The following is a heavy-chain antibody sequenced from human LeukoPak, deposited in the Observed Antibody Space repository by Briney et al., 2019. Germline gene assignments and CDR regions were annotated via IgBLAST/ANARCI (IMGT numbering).Heavy chain of an antibody. CDR2: ISYNGSNK. CDR1: GFTFSSYA. D-gene: IGHD6-19*01. V-gene: IGHV3-30-3*01. Sequence: GRSLRLSCAASGFTFSSYAMHWVRQAPGKGLEWVAVISYNGSNKYYADSVKDRFTISRDNSKNTLYLQMNSLRAEDTAVYYCARDAVTAGTYYYYYMDVWGKGTTVTVSS. J-gene: IGHJ6*03. CDR3: ARDAVTAGTYYYYYMDV.